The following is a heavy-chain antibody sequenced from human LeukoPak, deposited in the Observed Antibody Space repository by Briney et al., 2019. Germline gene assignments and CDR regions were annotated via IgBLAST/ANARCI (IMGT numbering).Heavy chain of an antibody. CDR2: IKQDGSER. J-gene: IGHJ4*02. CDR1: GFTFSSHW. D-gene: IGHD1-1*01. CDR3: AKLSRSRGKFDY. V-gene: IGHV3-7*03. Sequence: GGSLRLSCAASGFTFSSHWMTWVRQAPGKGLEWVANIKQDGSERYYVDSLKGRFTISRDNAKNSLYLEMNSLRAEDTAVYYCAKLSRSRGKFDYWGQGTLVTVSS.